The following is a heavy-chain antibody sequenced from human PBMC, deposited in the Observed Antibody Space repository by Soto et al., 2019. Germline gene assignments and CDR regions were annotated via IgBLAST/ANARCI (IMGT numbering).Heavy chain of an antibody. CDR2: ISAYNGNT. Sequence: QVQLVQSGAEVKKPGASVKVSCKASGYTFTSYGISWVRQAPGQGLEWMGWISAYNGNTNYAQKLQGRGTMTTDTPTSTAYMELRSLRSDDTAVYYCARATLVNVGGQQDKGSDYWGQGTLVTVSS. V-gene: IGHV1-18*01. CDR3: ARATLVNVGGQQDKGSDY. D-gene: IGHD6-13*01. J-gene: IGHJ4*02. CDR1: GYTFTSYG.